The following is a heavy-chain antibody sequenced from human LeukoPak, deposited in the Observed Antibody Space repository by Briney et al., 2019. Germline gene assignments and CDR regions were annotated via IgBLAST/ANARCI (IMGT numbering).Heavy chain of an antibody. J-gene: IGHJ5*02. CDR3: AGTCSTSLNWFDP. CDR1: GYSISSGYY. V-gene: IGHV4-38-2*02. D-gene: IGHD2-2*01. Sequence: PSETLSLTCTVSGYSISSGYYWGWIRQPPGKGLEWIGSIYHSGSTYYNPSLKSRVTISVDTSKNQFSLKLSSVTAADTAVYYCAGTCSTSLNWFDPWGQGTLVTVSS. CDR2: IYHSGST.